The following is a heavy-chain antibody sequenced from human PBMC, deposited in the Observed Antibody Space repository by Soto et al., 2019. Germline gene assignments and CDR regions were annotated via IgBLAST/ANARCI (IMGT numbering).Heavy chain of an antibody. V-gene: IGHV4-59*01. D-gene: IGHD3-3*01. CDR1: GGSLIDDY. CDR2: VYSSGST. Sequence: QVQLQESGPGLVKPLETVSLTCTVSGGSLIDDYWNWIRQPPGKGLEWIGYVYSSGSTNYNPSLKSRVTSSVDRSKNQFSLKLSSVTAADTAVYYCGRGNGWKSSTFDIWGHGTMVSVSS. J-gene: IGHJ3*02. CDR3: GRGNGWKSSTFDI.